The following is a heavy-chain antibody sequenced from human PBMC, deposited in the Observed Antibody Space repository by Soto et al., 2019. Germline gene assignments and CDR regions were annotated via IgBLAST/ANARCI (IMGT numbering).Heavy chain of an antibody. CDR1: GFTFSSYG. CDR2: ISYDGSNK. V-gene: IGHV3-30*03. CDR3: ARDGYSSGFDY. D-gene: IGHD6-19*01. J-gene: IGHJ4*02. Sequence: GGSLRLSCAASGFTFSSYGMHWVRQAPGKGLEWVAVISYDGSNKYYADSVKGRFTISRDNAKNSLYLQMDSLRAEDTAVYYCARDGYSSGFDYWGQGTLVTVSS.